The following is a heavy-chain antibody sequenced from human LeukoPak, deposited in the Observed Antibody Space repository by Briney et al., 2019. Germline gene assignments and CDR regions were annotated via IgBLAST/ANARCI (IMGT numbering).Heavy chain of an antibody. J-gene: IGHJ4*02. CDR2: IYTGGSP. CDR3: ARDQGIFDY. Sequence: GGSLRLSCAASTFTVSTNYMTWVRQAPGKGLEWVSMIYTGGSPYYADSVKGRFTISRDNSKNTLNLQMNSLRDEDSAVYYCARDQGIFDYWGQGTLVTVSS. V-gene: IGHV3-66*01. CDR1: TFTVSTNY.